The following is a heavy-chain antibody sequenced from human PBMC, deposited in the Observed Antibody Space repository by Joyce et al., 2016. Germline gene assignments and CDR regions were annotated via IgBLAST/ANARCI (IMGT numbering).Heavy chain of an antibody. J-gene: IGHJ3*01. Sequence: EVQLVQSGAELKKLGDSLRISCKASGYNFASFWIGWVRQTPGKGLEWMGIIYPGDSDTRYRPSCQGQVNISVDKSINTAYLQWSSLKASDTAMYFCARQGPLVWPHHAFNLWGQGTLVTVSS. V-gene: IGHV5-51*01. CDR1: GYNFASFW. CDR2: IYPGDSDT. D-gene: IGHD2-8*01. CDR3: ARQGPLVWPHHAFNL.